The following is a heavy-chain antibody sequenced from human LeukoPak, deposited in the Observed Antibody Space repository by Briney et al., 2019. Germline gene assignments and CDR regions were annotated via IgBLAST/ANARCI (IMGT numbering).Heavy chain of an antibody. V-gene: IGHV1-2*02. J-gene: IGHJ4*02. CDR3: AREKDLVTGTTDFDY. CDR1: GYTFTGYY. Sequence: ASVKVSCKASGYTFTGYYMHWVRQAPGQGLELMGWINPNSGGTNYAQKFQGRVTMTRDTSISTAYMELSRLRSDDMAVYYCAREKDLVTGTTDFDYWGQGTLVTVSS. D-gene: IGHD1-7*01. CDR2: INPNSGGT.